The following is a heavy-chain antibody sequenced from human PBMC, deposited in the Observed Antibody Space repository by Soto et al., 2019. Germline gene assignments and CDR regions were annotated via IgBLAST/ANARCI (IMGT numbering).Heavy chain of an antibody. V-gene: IGHV5-51*01. CDR1: GYSFSTYW. D-gene: IGHD2-21*01. CDR3: ARQLHTVYGMDV. CDR2: IYAGDSET. Sequence: GESLKISCEASGYSFSTYWIGWVRQMPGKGLEWVGRIYAGDSETSYSPSFQGHVTLSADKSISTAYLQWSSLKASDTVMYYCARQLHTVYGMDVWGQGTTVTVSS. J-gene: IGHJ6*02.